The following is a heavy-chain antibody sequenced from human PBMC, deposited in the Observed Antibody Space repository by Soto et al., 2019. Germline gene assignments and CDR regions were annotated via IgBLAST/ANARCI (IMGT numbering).Heavy chain of an antibody. CDR3: AATFRFMTTVTTLPWVFDY. CDR1: GGSISSSSYY. CDR2: IYYSGST. V-gene: IGHV4-39*01. J-gene: IGHJ4*02. Sequence: PSETLSLTCTVSGGSISSSSYYWGWIRQPPGKGLEWIGSIYYSGSTYYNPSLKSRVTISVDTPKNQFSLKLSSVTAADTAVYYCAATFRFMTTVTTLPWVFDYWGQGTLVTVSS. D-gene: IGHD4-17*01.